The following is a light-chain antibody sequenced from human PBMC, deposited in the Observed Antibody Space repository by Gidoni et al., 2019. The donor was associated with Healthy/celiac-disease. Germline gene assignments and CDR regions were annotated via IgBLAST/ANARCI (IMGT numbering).Light chain of an antibody. V-gene: IGKV1-39*01. CDR3: QRSYSKYP. CDR1: QRLSRY. J-gene: IGKJ2*01. Sequence: DIQMTQSPSSLSASVGDRVTITCRASQRLSRYLNWYQQKPGKAPKLRIYAASSLQSGVPSRFRGRGSWTDFTVTISSLPTEDLSTYHCQRSYSKYPFGQGTKLEIK. CDR2: AAS.